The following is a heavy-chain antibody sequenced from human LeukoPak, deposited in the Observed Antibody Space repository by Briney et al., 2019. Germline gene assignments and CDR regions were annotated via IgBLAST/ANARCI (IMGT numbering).Heavy chain of an antibody. V-gene: IGHV1-18*04. CDR1: EYTFSVYH. Sequence: ASVKVSCKASEYTFSVYHIHWVRQAPGQGLEWMAWINPDSGDTNYAQKLQGRVTMTTDTSTSTAYMELRSLRSDDTAVYYCARRRIAVAGDFDYWGQGTLVTVSS. D-gene: IGHD6-19*01. CDR2: INPDSGDT. CDR3: ARRRIAVAGDFDY. J-gene: IGHJ4*02.